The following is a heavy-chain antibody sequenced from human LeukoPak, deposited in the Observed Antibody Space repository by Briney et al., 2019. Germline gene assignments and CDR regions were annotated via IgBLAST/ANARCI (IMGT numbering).Heavy chain of an antibody. Sequence: GGSLRLSCTASGFTFSTYWINWVRQSPGKGLVWVALINGDGSTTTHADSVKGRFTISRDNAKNTAYLQMNSLRDEDTAVYFCARVYARSPDYWGQGTLVTVSA. V-gene: IGHV3-74*03. CDR2: INGDGSTT. D-gene: IGHD6-6*01. CDR1: GFTFSTYW. J-gene: IGHJ4*02. CDR3: ARVYARSPDY.